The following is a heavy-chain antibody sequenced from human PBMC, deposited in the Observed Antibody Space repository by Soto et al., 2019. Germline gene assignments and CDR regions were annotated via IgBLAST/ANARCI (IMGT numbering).Heavy chain of an antibody. Sequence: GGSLRLSCEASGFTFSNYDMHWVRQAPGKGLEWVAVIWYDGSNKYYADSVKGRFTISRDNAKNSLYLQMNSLTAEDTAVYYCAREPGYCSVGSCCSSEDRNVFSIWSQGTTVTVSS. J-gene: IGHJ3*02. D-gene: IGHD2-15*01. V-gene: IGHV3-33*01. CDR2: IWYDGSNK. CDR1: GFTFSNYD. CDR3: AREPGYCSVGSCCSSEDRNVFSI.